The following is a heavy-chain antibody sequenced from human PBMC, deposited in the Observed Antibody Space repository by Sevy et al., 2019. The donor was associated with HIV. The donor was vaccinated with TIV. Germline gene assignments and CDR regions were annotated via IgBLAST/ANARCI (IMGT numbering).Heavy chain of an antibody. CDR1: GGSFSGYY. D-gene: IGHD3-9*01. V-gene: IGHV4-34*01. J-gene: IGHJ6*02. Sequence: SETLSLTCAVYGGSFSGYYWSWIRQPPGKGLEWIGEINHSGSTNYNPSLKSRVTISVDTSKNQFSLKLSSVTAADTAVYYWARGSTSYPTGYGMDVWGQGTTVTVSS. CDR2: INHSGST. CDR3: ARGSTSYPTGYGMDV.